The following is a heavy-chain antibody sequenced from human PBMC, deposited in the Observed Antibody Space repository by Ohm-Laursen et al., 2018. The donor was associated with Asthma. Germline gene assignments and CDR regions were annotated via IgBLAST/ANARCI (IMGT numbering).Heavy chain of an antibody. D-gene: IGHD2-15*01. CDR2: INENGGEK. Sequence: SLRLSCSASGFTFSSYAMHWVRQAPGKGLEWVAHINENGGEKFYVDSVKGRVTISRDNAKNSLYLQMNSLRAEDTALYYCAKTAATSPKDYYYYYGMDVWGQGTTVTVSS. CDR3: AKTAATSPKDYYYYYGMDV. CDR1: GFTFSSYA. J-gene: IGHJ6*02. V-gene: IGHV3-7*05.